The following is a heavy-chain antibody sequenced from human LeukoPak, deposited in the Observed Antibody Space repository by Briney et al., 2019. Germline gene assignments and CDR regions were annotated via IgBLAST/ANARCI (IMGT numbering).Heavy chain of an antibody. CDR2: IYYSGNT. D-gene: IGHD3-3*01. V-gene: IGHV4-59*01. Sequence: PSETLSLTCTVSGGSISSYYWSWTRQPPGKGLEWIGYIYYSGNTNYNPSLKSRVTISVDTSKNQFSLKLSSVTAADTAVYYCARLWSEGNWENWFDPWGQGTLVTVSS. CDR3: ARLWSEGNWENWFDP. CDR1: GGSISSYY. J-gene: IGHJ5*02.